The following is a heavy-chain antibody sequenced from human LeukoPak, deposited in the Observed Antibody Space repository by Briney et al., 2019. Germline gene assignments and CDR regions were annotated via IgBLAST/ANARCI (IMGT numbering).Heavy chain of an antibody. Sequence: SETLSLTCAVYGGSFSGYYWSWIRQPPGKGLGWIGEINHSGSTNYNPSLKSRVTISVDTSKNQFSLKLSSVTAADTAVYYCARVCSGGSCYTLVRRGPFDYWGQGTLVTVSS. D-gene: IGHD2-15*01. CDR3: ARVCSGGSCYTLVRRGPFDY. V-gene: IGHV4-34*01. CDR1: GGSFSGYY. J-gene: IGHJ4*02. CDR2: INHSGST.